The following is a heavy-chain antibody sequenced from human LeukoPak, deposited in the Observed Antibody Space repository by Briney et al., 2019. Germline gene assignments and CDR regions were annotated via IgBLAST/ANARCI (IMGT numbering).Heavy chain of an antibody. CDR2: IIPIFGTA. D-gene: IGHD6-13*01. V-gene: IGHV1-69*05. J-gene: IGHJ4*02. Sequence: SVKVSCKASGGTFSSYAISWVRQAPGQGLEWMGGIIPIFGTANYAQKFQGRVTITTDESTSTAYMELSSLRSDDTAVYYCARVPYSSSWAFDYWGQGTLVTVSS. CDR3: ARVPYSSSWAFDY. CDR1: GGTFSSYA.